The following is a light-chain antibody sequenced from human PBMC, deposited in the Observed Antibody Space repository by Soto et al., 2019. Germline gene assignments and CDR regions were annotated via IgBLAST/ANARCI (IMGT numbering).Light chain of an antibody. J-gene: IGKJ2*01. CDR3: QQGYAFPGT. Sequence: DIQMTQSPSSLSASVGDRVTITCRASQSIGTNVNWYQQKLGKAPELLIYSASSVETGVPPRFSGSASGSDFTLPINSVQPEDVATFYCQQGYAFPGTVGQGTKVQIK. CDR2: SAS. V-gene: IGKV1-39*01. CDR1: QSIGTN.